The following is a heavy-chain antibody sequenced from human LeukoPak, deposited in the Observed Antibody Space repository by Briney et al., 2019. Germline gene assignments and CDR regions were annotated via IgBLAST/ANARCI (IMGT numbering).Heavy chain of an antibody. CDR3: ASQELYYFDY. D-gene: IGHD1-1*01. V-gene: IGHV4-30-2*01. J-gene: IGHJ4*02. CDR2: IYHSGST. CDR1: GGSISSGGYS. Sequence: SQTLSLTCAVSGGSISSGGYSWSWIRQPPGKGLEWIGFIYHSGSTYYNPSLKSRVTISVDRSKNQFSLKLSSVTAADTAVYYCASQELYYFDYWGQGTLVTVSS.